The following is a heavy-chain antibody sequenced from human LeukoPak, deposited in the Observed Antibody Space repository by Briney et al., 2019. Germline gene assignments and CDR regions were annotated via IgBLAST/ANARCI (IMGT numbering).Heavy chain of an antibody. CDR2: IYYSGST. Sequence: SETLSLTCTVSGGSISSSSYYWGWIRQPPGKGLEWIGSIYYSGSTYYNPSLKSRVTISVDTSKNQFSLKLSSVTAADTAVYYCARQGSSWDFQHWGQGTLVTVPS. CDR1: GGSISSSSYY. CDR3: ARQGSSWDFQH. J-gene: IGHJ1*01. V-gene: IGHV4-39*07. D-gene: IGHD6-13*01.